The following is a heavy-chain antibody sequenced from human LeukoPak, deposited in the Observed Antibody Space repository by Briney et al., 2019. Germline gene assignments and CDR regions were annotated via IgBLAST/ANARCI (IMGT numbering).Heavy chain of an antibody. CDR3: VKIRGGTSTVFDI. CDR1: GFTFDGYA. V-gene: IGHV3-9*01. D-gene: IGHD3-16*01. CDR2: ITWDSDTV. Sequence: GGSLRLSCAASGFTFDGYAMHWVRQAPRKGLQWVSGITWDSDTVGYADSVKGRFTISRDKARNSLYLQMNSRRVEDTALYYCVKIRGGTSTVFDIWGQGTMVTVSS. J-gene: IGHJ3*02.